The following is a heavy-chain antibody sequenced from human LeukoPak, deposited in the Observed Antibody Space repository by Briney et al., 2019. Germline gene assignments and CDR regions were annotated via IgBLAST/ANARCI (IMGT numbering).Heavy chain of an antibody. J-gene: IGHJ4*02. CDR2: IYYSGGT. D-gene: IGHD2-2*01. Sequence: PSETLSLTCTVSGGSISSGDYYWSWIRQPPGKGLEWIGYIYYSGGTYYNPSLKSRVTISVDTSKNQFSLKLSSVTAADTAVYYWAREGSTGPAAPFDYWGQGTLVTVSS. CDR1: GGSISSGDYY. V-gene: IGHV4-30-4*08. CDR3: AREGSTGPAAPFDY.